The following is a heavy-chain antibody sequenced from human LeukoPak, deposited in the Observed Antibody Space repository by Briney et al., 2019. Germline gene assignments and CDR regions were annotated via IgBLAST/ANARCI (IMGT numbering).Heavy chain of an antibody. V-gene: IGHV3-23*01. J-gene: IGHJ3*02. CDR1: RFTFSSYA. D-gene: IGHD4-11*01. CDR2: ISGSGGST. Sequence: GGSLRLSCAASRFTFSSYAMSWVRQAPGKGLEWVSGISGSGGSTYYADSVRGRFTISRDNSKNTLYLQMNSLRAEDTAVYYCAKDRSITTPGDAFDIWGQGTMVTVSS. CDR3: AKDRSITTPGDAFDI.